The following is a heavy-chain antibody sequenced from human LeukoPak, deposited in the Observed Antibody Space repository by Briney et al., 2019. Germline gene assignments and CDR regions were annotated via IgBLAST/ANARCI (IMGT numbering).Heavy chain of an antibody. CDR3: ARGGTHSSFDY. Sequence: GGSLRLSCAASGLPAISNYMSWVRQAPGKGLEWVSVIYSGGSTYYADSVKGRFTISRDYSKNTLYLQMSGLRADDTAVYYCARGGTHSSFDYWGQGTLVAVAS. J-gene: IGHJ4*02. V-gene: IGHV3-53*01. D-gene: IGHD1-26*01. CDR2: IYSGGST. CDR1: GLPAISNY.